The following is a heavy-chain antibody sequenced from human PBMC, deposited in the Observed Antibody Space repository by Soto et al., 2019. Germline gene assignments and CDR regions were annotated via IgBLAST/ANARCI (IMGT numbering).Heavy chain of an antibody. V-gene: IGHV4-59*02. D-gene: IGHD3-3*01. Sequence: PWETLSLTCTVSGGSVTGFYWSWIRQPPGKGLEWIGYIFHSGSSNYNPSLKSRVTISVDTSKSQISLRLTSVTAADTAVYYCARAPSLGVAHIDYWGQGTLVTVSS. CDR2: IFHSGSS. J-gene: IGHJ4*02. CDR1: GGSVTGFY. CDR3: ARAPSLGVAHIDY.